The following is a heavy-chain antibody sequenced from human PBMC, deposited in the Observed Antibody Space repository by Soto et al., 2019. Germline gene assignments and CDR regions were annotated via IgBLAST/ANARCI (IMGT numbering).Heavy chain of an antibody. CDR1: GGSISSSNYY. CDR2: IYYDGNT. D-gene: IGHD1-1*01. Sequence: QLQLQESGPGLVKPSETLSLTCIVSGGSISSSNYYWAWVRQPPGKGLEWIGNIYYDGNTYYHPSFRSRLTVSVDTSKNQFSLKLGSLTAADTAIYYWASLQVPGNFDYWGQGTLVTVSS. J-gene: IGHJ4*02. CDR3: ASLQVPGNFDY. V-gene: IGHV4-39*01.